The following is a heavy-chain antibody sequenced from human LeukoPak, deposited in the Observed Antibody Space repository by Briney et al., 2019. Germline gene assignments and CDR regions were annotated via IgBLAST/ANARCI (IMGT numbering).Heavy chain of an antibody. CDR3: ARVRYIRGSFYFEDF. V-gene: IGHV3-7*01. CDR2: INQGGSEK. CDR1: GFTFDDYG. J-gene: IGHJ4*02. Sequence: PGGSLRLSCAASGFTFDDYGMSWVRQAPEKGLEWVANINQGGSEKKYVDSVKGRFTISRDNTMNSLYLQMNSLRAEDTAVYYCARVRYIRGSFYFEDFWGQGALVTVSS. D-gene: IGHD1-26*01.